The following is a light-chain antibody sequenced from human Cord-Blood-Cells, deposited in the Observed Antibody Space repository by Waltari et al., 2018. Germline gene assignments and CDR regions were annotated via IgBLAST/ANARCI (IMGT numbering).Light chain of an antibody. CDR3: CSYAGSSTWV. CDR1: SSDVGSYNL. CDR2: EGS. J-gene: IGLJ3*02. Sequence: QSALTQPASVSGSPGQSITISCTGTSSDVGSYNLVSWYQQHPGKAPKLMIYEGSKRPSGVSILFSGSKSGNTASLTSSGLQAEDEADYYCCSYAGSSTWVFGGGTKLTGL. V-gene: IGLV2-23*01.